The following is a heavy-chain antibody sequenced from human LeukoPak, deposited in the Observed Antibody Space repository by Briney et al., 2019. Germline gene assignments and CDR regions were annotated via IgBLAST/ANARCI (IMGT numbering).Heavy chain of an antibody. Sequence: GGSLRLSCAASGLTFNIFGMSWVRQAPGKGLEWVSSISGTYTSTYYADSVKGRFTISRDNSKNTLYLQMNSLRADDTAVYHCAKGHSSSWSIFDYWGQGTLVTVSS. CDR3: AKGHSSSWSIFDY. V-gene: IGHV3-23*01. CDR2: ISGTYTST. J-gene: IGHJ4*02. CDR1: GLTFNIFG. D-gene: IGHD6-13*01.